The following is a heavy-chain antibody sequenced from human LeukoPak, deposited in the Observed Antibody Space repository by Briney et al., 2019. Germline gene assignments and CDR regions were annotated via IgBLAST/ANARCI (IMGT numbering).Heavy chain of an antibody. CDR2: IYYTGST. J-gene: IGHJ4*02. Sequence: SETLSLTCTVSGGSISSYYWSWIRQPPGKGLEWIGYIYYTGSTNYNPSLKSRVTISVDTSKNQFSLELSSVTAADTAVYYCTRVGFGNTPHPIDYWGQGTLVTVSS. CDR1: GGSISSYY. V-gene: IGHV4-59*01. CDR3: TRVGFGNTPHPIDY. D-gene: IGHD4-23*01.